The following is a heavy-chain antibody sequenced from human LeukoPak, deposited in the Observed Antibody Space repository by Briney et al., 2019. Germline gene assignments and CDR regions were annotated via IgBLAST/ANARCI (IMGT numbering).Heavy chain of an antibody. V-gene: IGHV1-69*04. Sequence: ASVKVSCKASGGTFSSYAICWVRQAPGQGLEWMGRIIPILGIANYAQKFQGRVTITADKSTSTAYMELSSLRSEDTAVYYCASSDTYYYDSSGYSYWYFDLWGRGTLVTVSS. CDR1: GGTFSSYA. D-gene: IGHD3-22*01. J-gene: IGHJ2*01. CDR2: IIPILGIA. CDR3: ASSDTYYYDSSGYSYWYFDL.